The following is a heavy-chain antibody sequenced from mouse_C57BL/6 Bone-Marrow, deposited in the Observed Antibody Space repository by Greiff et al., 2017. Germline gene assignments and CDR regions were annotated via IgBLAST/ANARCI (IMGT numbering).Heavy chain of an antibody. CDR1: GYTFTSYG. D-gene: IGHD2-3*01. J-gene: IGHJ4*01. V-gene: IGHV1-81*01. CDR3: VQGLLTGMDY. CDR2: IYPRSGNT. Sequence: SGAELARPGASVKLSCKASGYTFTSYGISWVKQRTGQGLEWIGEIYPRSGNTYYNEKFKGKATLTADKSSSTAYMELRSLTSEDSAVYFCVQGLLTGMDYWGQGTSVTVSS.